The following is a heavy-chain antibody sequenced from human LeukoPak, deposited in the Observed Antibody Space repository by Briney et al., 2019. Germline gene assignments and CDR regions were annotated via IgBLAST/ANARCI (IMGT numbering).Heavy chain of an antibody. V-gene: IGHV4-34*01. D-gene: IGHD6-19*01. CDR1: GGSFSGYY. J-gene: IGHJ5*02. CDR2: INHSGST. Sequence: SETLSLTCAVYGGSFSGYYWSWIRQPPGKGLEWIGEINHSGSTNYNPSLKSRVTISVDTSKNQFSLKLSSVTAADTAVYYCARHAEQWLSGVFNWFDPWGQGTLVTVSS. CDR3: ARHAEQWLSGVFNWFDP.